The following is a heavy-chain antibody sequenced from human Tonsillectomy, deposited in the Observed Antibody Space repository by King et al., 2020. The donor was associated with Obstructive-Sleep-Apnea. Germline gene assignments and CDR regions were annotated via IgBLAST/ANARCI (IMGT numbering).Heavy chain of an antibody. Sequence: QLVQSGAEVKKPGASVKVSCKTSGYTFTSYTIHWVRQAPGQRLEWMGWINAGNGNTKYSQKFQGRVTITRDTSASTAYMELSSLRSEDTAVYYCAREGISPYVEYWGQGALVTVSS. CDR3: AREGISPYVEY. CDR1: GYTFTSYT. D-gene: IGHD2-8*01. V-gene: IGHV1-3*01. J-gene: IGHJ4*02. CDR2: INAGNGNT.